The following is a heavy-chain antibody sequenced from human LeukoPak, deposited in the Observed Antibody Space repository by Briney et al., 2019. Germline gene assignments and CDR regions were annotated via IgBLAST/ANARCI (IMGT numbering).Heavy chain of an antibody. D-gene: IGHD3-10*01. Sequence: PGGSLRLSCAASGFTFSSYGMSWVRQAPGKGLEWVSYISSSSSTIYYADSVKGRFTISRDNAKNSLYLQMNSLRAEDTAVYYCATHELKDAFDIWGQGTMVTVSS. CDR1: GFTFSSYG. V-gene: IGHV3-48*01. J-gene: IGHJ3*02. CDR2: ISSSSSTI. CDR3: ATHELKDAFDI.